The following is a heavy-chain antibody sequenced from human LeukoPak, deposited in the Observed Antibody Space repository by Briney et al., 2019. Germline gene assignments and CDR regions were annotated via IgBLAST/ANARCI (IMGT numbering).Heavy chain of an antibody. V-gene: IGHV7-4-1*02. J-gene: IGHJ4*02. Sequence: ASVKVSCKASGGTFSSYAISWVRQAPGQGLEWMGWINTNTGNPTYAQGFTGRFVFSLDTSVSTAYLQISSLKAEDTAVYYCYGSGSYQGNSYYFDYWGQGTLVTVSS. CDR3: YGSGSYQGNSYYFDY. CDR2: INTNTGNP. CDR1: GGTFSSYA. D-gene: IGHD3-10*01.